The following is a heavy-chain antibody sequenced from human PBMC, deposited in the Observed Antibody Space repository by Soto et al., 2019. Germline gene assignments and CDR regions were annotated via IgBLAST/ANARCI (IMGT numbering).Heavy chain of an antibody. Sequence: EVQLVESGDALVQPGGSLRVSCEGSGFTFSTYGMHWVRQAPGKGLEFVSSTSGSGRRTSYADSVKGRFIISRDNSKTTLYLQMGSLRIEDTGVYYCARGRGDYENWNFDLWGRGSLVTVSS. D-gene: IGHD4-17*01. CDR1: GFTFSTYG. V-gene: IGHV3-64*02. CDR2: TSGSGRRT. J-gene: IGHJ2*01. CDR3: ARGRGDYENWNFDL.